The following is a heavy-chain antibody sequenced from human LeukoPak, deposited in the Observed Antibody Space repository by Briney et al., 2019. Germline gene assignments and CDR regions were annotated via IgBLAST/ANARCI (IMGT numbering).Heavy chain of an antibody. Sequence: GGSLRLSCAASGFTFSNFVMTWVRQAPGKGLEWVSAISGSGGRGTTYYADSVTGRFTISRDNAKNSLHLEMNSLRAEDTAVYYCARGYSSSSPGSYWGQGTLVTVSS. V-gene: IGHV3-23*01. D-gene: IGHD6-6*01. CDR3: ARGYSSSSPGSY. J-gene: IGHJ4*02. CDR2: ISGSGGRGTT. CDR1: GFTFSNFV.